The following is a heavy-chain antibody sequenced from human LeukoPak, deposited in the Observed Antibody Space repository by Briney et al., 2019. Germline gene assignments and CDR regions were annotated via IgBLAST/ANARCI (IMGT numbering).Heavy chain of an antibody. D-gene: IGHD3-22*01. CDR2: ISYDGSNE. CDR3: AKGTSGNTMIVVAIDY. CDR1: GFTFSSYV. Sequence: PGGSLRLSCAASGFTFSSYVMHWVRQAPGKGLEWVAIISYDGSNEYYADSVKGRFTISRDNSKNTLYLQMNSLRAEDTAVYYCAKGTSGNTMIVVAIDYWGQGTLVTVSS. V-gene: IGHV3-30*04. J-gene: IGHJ4*02.